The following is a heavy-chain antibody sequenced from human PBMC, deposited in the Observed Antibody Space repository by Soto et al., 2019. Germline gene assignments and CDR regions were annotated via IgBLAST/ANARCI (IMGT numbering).Heavy chain of an antibody. V-gene: IGHV3-21*06. J-gene: IGHJ5*02. CDR2: ISSSASHI. D-gene: IGHD2-15*01. CDR3: ARGYTGYCSGGTCYWFDP. Sequence: EVQLVESGGVLVKPGGSLRLSCAASGFSFSSYSMNWVRQAPGKGLEWVSSISSSASHINYADSVKGRFTISRDNAKNQQYLHMNSLRAEDTAVYYCARGYTGYCSGGTCYWFDPWGQGTLVTVSS. CDR1: GFSFSSYS.